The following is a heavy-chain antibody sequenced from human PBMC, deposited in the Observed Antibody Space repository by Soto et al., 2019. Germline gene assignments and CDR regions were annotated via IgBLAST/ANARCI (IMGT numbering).Heavy chain of an antibody. CDR2: IYYSGST. D-gene: IGHD1-26*01. CDR1: GDSISSSRYS. J-gene: IGHJ4*02. V-gene: IGHV4-39*02. Sequence: SETLSLTCTVSGDSISSSRYSWGWIRQPPGKGLEWIGSIYYSGSTYYNPSLKSRVTISVDTSKNQFSLKLSSVTAADTAVYYCAREVVGATTKTGMRLDYWGQGTLVTVSS. CDR3: AREVVGATTKTGMRLDY.